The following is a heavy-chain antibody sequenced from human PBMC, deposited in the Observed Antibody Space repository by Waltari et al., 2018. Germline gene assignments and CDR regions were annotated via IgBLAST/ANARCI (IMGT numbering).Heavy chain of an antibody. J-gene: IGHJ6*02. CDR2: ISGSRSRGI. CDR3: ARVRGTLGHYYAMDV. V-gene: IGHV3-21*02. Sequence: DVQLVESGGNLVYPGGSLRLSCEGSGFTFDTLSMNWVRMAPGKGLAWVSFISGSRSRGIYYANSVQGRFSISRDDDQNSLYLHMNNLRTEDTALYFCARVRGTLGHYYAMDVWGHGTAVTVSS. D-gene: IGHD1-26*01. CDR1: GFTFDTLS.